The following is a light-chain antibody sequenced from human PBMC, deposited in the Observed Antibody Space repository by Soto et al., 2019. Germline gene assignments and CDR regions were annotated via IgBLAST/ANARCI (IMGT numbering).Light chain of an antibody. J-gene: IGLJ2*01. CDR1: SADIGAFNY. CDR2: DVS. CDR3: SSYSTSSALV. V-gene: IGLV2-14*03. Sequence: QSVLTQPASVSGSPGQSITISCAGTSADIGAFNYVSWYQHHPGKAPKLLIYDVSDRPSGVSTRFSASKSANTASLTISGLQADDEADYYCSSYSTSSALVFGVGTKLTVL.